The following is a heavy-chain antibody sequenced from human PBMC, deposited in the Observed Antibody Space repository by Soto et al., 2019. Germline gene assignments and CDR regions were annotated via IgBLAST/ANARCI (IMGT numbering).Heavy chain of an antibody. CDR3: ASVVFVVVIENWFEP. Sequence: GASVKLSCKASGYTFTSYYMHWVRHAPGQGLEWMGIINPSGGSTSYAQKFQGRVTMTRDTSTSTVYMELSSLRSEDTAVYYCASVVFVVVIENWFEPWGQGTRVYVSS. V-gene: IGHV1-46*03. D-gene: IGHD3-3*01. CDR1: GYTFTSYY. J-gene: IGHJ5*02. CDR2: INPSGGST.